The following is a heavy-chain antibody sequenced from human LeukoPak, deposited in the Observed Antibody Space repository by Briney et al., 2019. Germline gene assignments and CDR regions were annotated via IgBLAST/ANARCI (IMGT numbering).Heavy chain of an antibody. D-gene: IGHD3-22*01. V-gene: IGHV1-46*01. CDR3: ARDLGGADYYDSSGYSDAFDI. CDR2: INPSGGST. CDR1: GYTFTSYY. Sequence: ASVKVSCKASGYTFTSYYMHWVRQAPGQGLECMGIINPSGGSTSYAQKFQGRVTMTRDTSTSTVYMELSSLRSEDTAVYYCARDLGGADYYDSSGYSDAFDIWGQGTMVTVSS. J-gene: IGHJ3*02.